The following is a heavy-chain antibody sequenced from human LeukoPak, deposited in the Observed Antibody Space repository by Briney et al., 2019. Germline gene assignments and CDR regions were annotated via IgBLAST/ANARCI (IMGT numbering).Heavy chain of an antibody. V-gene: IGHV3-7*01. CDR1: EFTFGKDC. Sequence: GGDLRLSCAASEFTFGKDCRGWVPQAPGKGLEWAANINKDGSEKYYLDSVRGRFTISRDNAKSSLYLQMNSLGAEDTAVYYCVRELVVGVAEYFQYWGQGTPVTVSS. CDR2: INKDGSEK. J-gene: IGHJ1*01. D-gene: IGHD2-15*01. CDR3: VRELVVGVAEYFQY.